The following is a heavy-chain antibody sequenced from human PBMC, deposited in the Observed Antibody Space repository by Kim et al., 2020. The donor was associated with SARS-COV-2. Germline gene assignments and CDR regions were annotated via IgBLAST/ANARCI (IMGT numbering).Heavy chain of an antibody. D-gene: IGHD4-17*01. V-gene: IGHV3-48*04. J-gene: IGHJ4*02. CDR3: ASWVYGGNSLH. CDR1: GFTFSSYS. Sequence: GGSLRLSCAASGFTFSSYSMNWVRQAPGKGLEWVSYISSSSSTIYYADSVKGRFTISRDNAQNSLYLQMNSLRAEDTAVYYCASWVYGGNSLHWGQGTLVTVSS. CDR2: ISSSSSTI.